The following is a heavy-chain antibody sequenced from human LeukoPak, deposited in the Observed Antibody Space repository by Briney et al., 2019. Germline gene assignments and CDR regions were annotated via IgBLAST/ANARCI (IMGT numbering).Heavy chain of an antibody. J-gene: IGHJ4*02. Sequence: PGGSLRLSCAASGFTFSSYGMFWVRQAPGKGLEWVAFVHYLGSDKYYGDSVKGRFSVSRDNSKNILYLQMNSLRPEDTAVYYCAKTGDGYGYDFDHWGQGTLVTVSS. D-gene: IGHD3-16*01. CDR2: VHYLGSDK. CDR1: GFTFSSYG. CDR3: AKTGDGYGYDFDH. V-gene: IGHV3-30*02.